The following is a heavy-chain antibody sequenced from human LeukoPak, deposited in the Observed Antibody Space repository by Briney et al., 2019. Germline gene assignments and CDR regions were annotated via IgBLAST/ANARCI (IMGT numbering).Heavy chain of an antibody. CDR3: ARHVRQQLPPKAFDY. D-gene: IGHD6-13*01. CDR1: GVSISDYY. V-gene: IGHV4-34*01. CDR2: VSPGGYT. Sequence: SETLSLTCAVSGVSISDYYWSWIRQCPGKGLEWIGEVSPGGYTNYNPSLKSRVIISEDPSESHLSLRLRSVTAADTAMYYCARHVRQQLPPKAFDYWGQGTLVTVSS. J-gene: IGHJ4*02.